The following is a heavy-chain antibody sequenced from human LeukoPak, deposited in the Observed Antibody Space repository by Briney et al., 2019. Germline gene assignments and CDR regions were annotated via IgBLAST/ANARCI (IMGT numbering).Heavy chain of an antibody. CDR1: GGSISSGSYY. Sequence: PSQTLSLTCTVSGGSISSGSYYWSWIRQPAGKGLEWIGRIYTSGSTNYNPSLKSRVTISVDTSKNQFSLKLSSVTAADTAVYYCARFLVDTAMAAYNWFDPWGQGTLVTVSS. J-gene: IGHJ5*02. V-gene: IGHV4-61*02. CDR2: IYTSGST. D-gene: IGHD5-18*01. CDR3: ARFLVDTAMAAYNWFDP.